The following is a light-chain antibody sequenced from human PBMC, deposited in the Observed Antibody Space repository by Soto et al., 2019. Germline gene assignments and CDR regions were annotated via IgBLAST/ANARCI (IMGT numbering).Light chain of an antibody. Sequence: QSALTQPASVSGSPGHSITISCTGTGSDIGSYKYVSWYQQHPGKAPKLIIFEVNNRPSGVSDRFSGSKSGNKASLIISGLQAEDEADYYCASYTSISSLGVFGTGTKVTVL. CDR2: EVN. CDR3: ASYTSISSLGV. J-gene: IGLJ1*01. V-gene: IGLV2-14*03. CDR1: GSDIGSYKY.